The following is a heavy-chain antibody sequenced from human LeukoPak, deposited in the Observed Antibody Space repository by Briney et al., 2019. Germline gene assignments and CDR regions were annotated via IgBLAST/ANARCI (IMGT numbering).Heavy chain of an antibody. CDR2: INHSGST. CDR3: ARHHRDGYTDH. Sequence: SETLSLTCAVYGGSFSGYYWSWIRQPPGKGLEWIGEINHSGSTNYNPSLKSRVTISVDTSKNQFSLKLSSVTAADTAVYFCARHHRDGYTDHWGQGILVTVSS. CDR1: GGSFSGYY. J-gene: IGHJ4*02. D-gene: IGHD5-24*01. V-gene: IGHV4-34*01.